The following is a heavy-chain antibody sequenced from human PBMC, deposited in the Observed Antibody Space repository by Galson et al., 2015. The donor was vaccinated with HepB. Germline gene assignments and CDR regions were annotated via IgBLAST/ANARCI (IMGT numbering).Heavy chain of an antibody. CDR1: GFSIGDSGMC. CDR2: IDWDDDK. CDR3: ARTRRERQAFDF. D-gene: IGHD1-26*01. Sequence: ALVKPTQTLTLTCTLSGFSIGDSGMCVSWIRQPPGKALEWLARIDWDDDKYYNTSLTPRLTISKDTSQNQVVLTLSNMDPVDTATYLCARTRRERQAFDFWGQGTLVIVSS. V-gene: IGHV2-70*11. J-gene: IGHJ4*02.